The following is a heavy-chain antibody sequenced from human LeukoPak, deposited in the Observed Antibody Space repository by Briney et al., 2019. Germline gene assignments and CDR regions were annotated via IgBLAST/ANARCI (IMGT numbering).Heavy chain of an antibody. CDR2: IYTSGST. V-gene: IGHV4-4*07. CDR1: GGSISSYY. CDR3: ATGVGTYYDILTGYYTNDY. Sequence: SETLSLTCTVSGGSISSYYWSWIRQPAGKGLEWIGRIYTSGSTNYNPSLKSRVTMSVDTSKNQFSLKLSSVTAADTAVYYCATGVGTYYDILTGYYTNDYWGPGTLVTVSS. D-gene: IGHD3-9*01. J-gene: IGHJ4*02.